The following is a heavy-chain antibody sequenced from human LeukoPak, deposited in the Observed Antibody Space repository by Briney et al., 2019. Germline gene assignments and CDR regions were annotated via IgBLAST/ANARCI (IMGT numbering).Heavy chain of an antibody. V-gene: IGHV4-39*01. CDR1: GGSISSSSYY. CDR2: IYYSGST. CDR3: ARHFAYSGSYLYYFDY. D-gene: IGHD1-26*01. Sequence: PSETLSLTCTVSGGSISSSSYYWGWIRQPPGKGLEWIGSIYYSGSTYYNPSLKSRVTISVDTSKNQLSLKLSSVTAADTAVYYCARHFAYSGSYLYYFDYWGQGTPVTVSS. J-gene: IGHJ4*02.